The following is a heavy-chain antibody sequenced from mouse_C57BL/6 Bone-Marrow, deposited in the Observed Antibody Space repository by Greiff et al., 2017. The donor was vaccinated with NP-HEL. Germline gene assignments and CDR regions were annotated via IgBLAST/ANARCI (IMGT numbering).Heavy chain of an antibody. Sequence: QVHVKQSGAELVRPGTSVKVSCKASGYAFTNYLIEWVKQRPGQGLEWIGVINPGSGGTNYNEKFKGKATLTADKSSSTAYMQLSSLTSEDSAVYFCAREPPYYYGSSPYYFDYWGQGTTLTVSS. CDR1: GYAFTNYL. J-gene: IGHJ2*01. D-gene: IGHD1-1*01. CDR3: AREPPYYYGSSPYYFDY. V-gene: IGHV1-54*01. CDR2: INPGSGGT.